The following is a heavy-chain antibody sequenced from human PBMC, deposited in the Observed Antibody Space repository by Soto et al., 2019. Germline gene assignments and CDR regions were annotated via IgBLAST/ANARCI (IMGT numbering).Heavy chain of an antibody. CDR2: ISSTGTTI. CDR3: AGDPYYYASNY. Sequence: GGSLRLSCAASGFSFSDHYMTWIRQAPGKGLEWLSYISSTGTTIYYADSVKGRFTVSRDNAKNSLYLQMNSLRAEDTAVYYCAGDPYYYASNYWGHGTLVTVSS. J-gene: IGHJ4*01. D-gene: IGHD3-10*01. CDR1: GFSFSDHY. V-gene: IGHV3-11*01.